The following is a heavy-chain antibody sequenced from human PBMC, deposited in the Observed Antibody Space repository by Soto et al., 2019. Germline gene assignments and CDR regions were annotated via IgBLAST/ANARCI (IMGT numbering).Heavy chain of an antibody. J-gene: IGHJ5*01. CDR3: AKDAVAYNGKWDWFDS. V-gene: IGHV3-23*01. CDR1: RFTFSDYA. D-gene: IGHD6-19*01. Sequence: DVQLLESGGGLVQPGGSLTLSCAASRFTFSDYAMSWVRQAPGKGLEWVSAIGGTGADTYYADSVRGRFTVSRDNSTNTLFLQLNSLRDEDTAVYYCAKDAVAYNGKWDWFDSWGQGTLVTVSS. CDR2: IGGTGADT.